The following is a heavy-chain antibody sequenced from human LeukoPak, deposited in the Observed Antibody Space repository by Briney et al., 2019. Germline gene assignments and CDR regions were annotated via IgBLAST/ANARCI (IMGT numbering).Heavy chain of an antibody. CDR3: ARDPHYYGSGSHGYYFDY. V-gene: IGHV3-30-3*01. CDR2: ISYDGSNK. CDR1: GFTFSSYA. J-gene: IGHJ4*02. D-gene: IGHD3-10*01. Sequence: GRSLRLSCAASGFTFSSYAMHWVRQAPGKGLEWVAVISYDGSNKCYADSVKGRFTISRDNSKNTLYLQMNSLRAEDTAVYYCARDPHYYGSGSHGYYFDYWGQGTLVTVSS.